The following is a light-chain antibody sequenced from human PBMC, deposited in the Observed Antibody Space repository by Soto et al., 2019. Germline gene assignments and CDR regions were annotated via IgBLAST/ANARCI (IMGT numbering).Light chain of an antibody. CDR3: QSYDDSSSGV. CDR2: QNN. J-gene: IGLJ3*02. V-gene: IGLV6-57*04. Sequence: NFMLTQTHSVSESPGRTVTISCTRSSGSVASNYVQWYQQRPGSAPTIVIYQNNQRPSGVPDRFSGSVDRSSNSASLTISGLKTEDDADYYCQSYDDSSSGVFGGGTKLTVL. CDR1: SGSVASNY.